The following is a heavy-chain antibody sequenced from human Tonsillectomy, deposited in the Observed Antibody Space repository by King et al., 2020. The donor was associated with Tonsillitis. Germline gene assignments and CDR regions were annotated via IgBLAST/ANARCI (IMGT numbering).Heavy chain of an antibody. CDR3: ARDGRYYYDSSGYPKFDY. Sequence: HVQLVESGAEVKKPGASVKVSCKASGYTFTSYGISWVRQAPGQGLEWMGWISAYNGNTNYAQKLQGRVTMTTDTSTSTAYMELRSLRSDDTAVYYCARDGRYYYDSSGYPKFDYWGQGTLVTVSS. J-gene: IGHJ4*02. CDR2: ISAYNGNT. D-gene: IGHD3-22*01. V-gene: IGHV1-18*01. CDR1: GYTFTSYG.